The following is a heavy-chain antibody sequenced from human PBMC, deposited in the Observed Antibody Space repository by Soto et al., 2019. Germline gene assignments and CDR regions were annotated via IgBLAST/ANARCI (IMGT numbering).Heavy chain of an antibody. CDR3: ARAKYSGSYYLDY. Sequence: SETLSLTCTVSGGSVLNGGYYWNWIRQRPGEGLQWIGKIFFSGDTHYSPALKSRLSISIDTSKNQFSLKLSSVTAADTAVYYCARAKYSGSYYLDYWGQGTLVTVPS. D-gene: IGHD1-26*01. CDR2: IFFSGDT. V-gene: IGHV4-31*03. CDR1: GGSVLNGGYY. J-gene: IGHJ4*02.